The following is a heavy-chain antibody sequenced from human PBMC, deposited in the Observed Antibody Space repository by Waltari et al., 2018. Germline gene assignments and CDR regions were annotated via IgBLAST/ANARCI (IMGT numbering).Heavy chain of an antibody. J-gene: IGHJ6*02. CDR2: INHSGST. Sequence: QVQLHQWGAGLLKPSETLSLTCAVYGGSFSGYYWSWIRQPPGKGLEWIGEINHSGSTNTNPTLKSRVTLSVDPAKNQFSRTLRSVTAADTAVYYCARTRRVGAYYYYYYYGMDVWGQGTTVTVSS. CDR1: GGSFSGYY. CDR3: ARTRRVGAYYYYYYYGMDV. D-gene: IGHD1-26*01. V-gene: IGHV4-34*01.